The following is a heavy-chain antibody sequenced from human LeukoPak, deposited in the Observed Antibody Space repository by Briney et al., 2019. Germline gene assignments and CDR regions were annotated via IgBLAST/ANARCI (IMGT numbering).Heavy chain of an antibody. V-gene: IGHV1-46*01. CDR1: GYTFASYY. J-gene: IGHJ3*02. CDR3: ARDSVAYCSSTSCPQNAFDI. CDR2: INPSGGST. D-gene: IGHD2-2*01. Sequence: ASVKVSCKASGYTFASYYMHWVRQAPGQGLEWMGIINPSGGSTSYAQKFQGRVTMTRDTSTSTAYMELRSLRSDDTAVYYCARDSVAYCSSTSCPQNAFDIWGQGTMVTVSS.